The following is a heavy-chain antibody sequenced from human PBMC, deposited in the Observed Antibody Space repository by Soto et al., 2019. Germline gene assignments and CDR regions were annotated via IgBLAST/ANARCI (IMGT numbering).Heavy chain of an antibody. CDR2: IYYNGST. CDR1: GGSISSYY. Sequence: QVQLQESGPGLVKPSETLSLTCTVSGGSISSYYWSWIRQPPGKGLEWIGYIYYNGSTNYNPSLKCGVTLSGDRSKNQFSLNLSSVTASDTAVYYCARAPAPFDSSSWYYFDYWGQGNLVTVSS. D-gene: IGHD6-13*01. J-gene: IGHJ4*02. CDR3: ARAPAPFDSSSWYYFDY. V-gene: IGHV4-59*12.